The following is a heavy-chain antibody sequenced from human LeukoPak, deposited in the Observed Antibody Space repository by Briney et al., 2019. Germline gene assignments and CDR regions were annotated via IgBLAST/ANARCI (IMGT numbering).Heavy chain of an antibody. V-gene: IGHV1-18*01. CDR3: ASGAYYPFDF. CDR1: GYPFSSYG. D-gene: IGHD1-26*01. J-gene: IGHJ4*02. Sequence: ASVKVSCKGSGYPFSSYGFTWVRQAQGQGLEWVGWMSAYNGHTQYGQNVQGRVAMTTETSAPTAYLELRYLTSADTAVYFCASGAYYPFDFWGQGTLVTVSS. CDR2: MSAYNGHT.